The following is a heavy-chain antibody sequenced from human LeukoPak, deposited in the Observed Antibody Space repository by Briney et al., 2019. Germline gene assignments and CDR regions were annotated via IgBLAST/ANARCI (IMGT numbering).Heavy chain of an antibody. V-gene: IGHV3-33*08. CDR1: GFTFSSYA. D-gene: IGHD3-22*01. Sequence: GGSLRLSCTASGFTFSSYAMSWVRQGPGKGLEWVAVIWYDGSNKYHADSVKGRFSISRDNSKSTLYLEMNSLRAEDTGVYYCAADRSGYMDYWGQGTPVTVSS. CDR3: AADRSGYMDY. J-gene: IGHJ4*02. CDR2: IWYDGSNK.